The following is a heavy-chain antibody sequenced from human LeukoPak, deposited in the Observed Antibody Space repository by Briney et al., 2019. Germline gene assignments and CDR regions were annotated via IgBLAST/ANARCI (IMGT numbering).Heavy chain of an antibody. V-gene: IGHV3-23*01. CDR3: ASEGDIAVAGTIGY. CDR2: ISGSGGST. D-gene: IGHD6-19*01. Sequence: WGSLRLSCAASGFTFSSYAMSWVRQAPGKGLEWVSAISGSGGSTYYADSVKGRFTISRDNSKNTLYLQMNSLRAEDTAVYYCASEGDIAVAGTIGYWGRGTLVTVSS. J-gene: IGHJ4*02. CDR1: GFTFSSYA.